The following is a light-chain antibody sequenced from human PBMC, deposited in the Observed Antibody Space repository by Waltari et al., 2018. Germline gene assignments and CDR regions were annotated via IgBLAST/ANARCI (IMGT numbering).Light chain of an antibody. V-gene: IGLV3-1*01. CDR3: QAWDSSTAI. CDR1: KLGDKY. CDR2: QDN. J-gene: IGLJ2*01. Sequence: SYELTQPPSVSVSPGQTASITCSGDKLGDKYACWYQQKPAQSPVLVIYQDNNRPSGIPERFSGSNSGNTATLTIRGTQAMDEADYYCQAWDSSTAIFGGGTKLTVL.